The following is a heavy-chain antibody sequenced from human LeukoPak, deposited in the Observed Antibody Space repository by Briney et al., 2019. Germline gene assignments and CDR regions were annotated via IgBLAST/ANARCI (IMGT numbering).Heavy chain of an antibody. CDR2: INSDGSST. CDR1: GFTFSSYW. D-gene: IGHD3-22*01. J-gene: IGHJ4*02. CDR3: ASSGYYSSYYFDY. V-gene: IGHV3-74*01. Sequence: GGSLRLSCAASGFTFSSYWMHWVRQAPGKGLVWVSRINSDGSSTSYADSVKGRFTISRDNAKNTLYLQMNSLRAEDTAVYYCASSGYYSSYYFDYWGQGTLVTVSS.